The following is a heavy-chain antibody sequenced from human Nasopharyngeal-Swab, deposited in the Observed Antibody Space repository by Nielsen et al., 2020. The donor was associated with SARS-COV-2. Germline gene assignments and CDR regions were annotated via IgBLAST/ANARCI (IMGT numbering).Heavy chain of an antibody. V-gene: IGHV3-73*01. J-gene: IGHJ4*02. CDR2: IGDKDHNYAT. CDR1: GFIFSASA. Sequence: GESLKISCAASGFIFSASAIHWFRQASGKGLAWVGRIGDKDHNYATTYGASVQGRFTISRDDSKNTAFLQMDSLKTEDTALYYCTTDFYFDYWGQGTLVTVSS. CDR3: TTDFYFDY.